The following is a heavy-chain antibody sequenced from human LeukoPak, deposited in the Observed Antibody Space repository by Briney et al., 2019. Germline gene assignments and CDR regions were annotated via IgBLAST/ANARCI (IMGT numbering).Heavy chain of an antibody. CDR3: AREFGEAAFDI. J-gene: IGHJ3*02. D-gene: IGHD3-3*01. Sequence: ASVKVSCKASGYTITDYYIHWVRQAPGQGLEWMGWINPNSGGTNYAQKFQGRVTMTRDTSISTAYMELSRLRSDDTAVYYCAREFGEAAFDIWGQGTMVTVSS. V-gene: IGHV1-2*02. CDR2: INPNSGGT. CDR1: GYTITDYY.